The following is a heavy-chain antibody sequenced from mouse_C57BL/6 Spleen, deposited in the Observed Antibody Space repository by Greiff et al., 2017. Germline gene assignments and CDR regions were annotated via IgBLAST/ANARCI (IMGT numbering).Heavy chain of an antibody. CDR2: INPSNGGT. CDR3: ARALYYYGLHWEDY. J-gene: IGHJ2*01. Sequence: QVHVKQPGTELVKPGASVKLSCKASGYTFTSYWMHWVKQRPGQGLEWIGNINPSNGGTNYNEKFKSKATLTVDKSSSTAYMQLSSLTSEDSAVYYCARALYYYGLHWEDYWGQGTTLTVSS. V-gene: IGHV1-53*01. D-gene: IGHD1-1*01. CDR1: GYTFTSYW.